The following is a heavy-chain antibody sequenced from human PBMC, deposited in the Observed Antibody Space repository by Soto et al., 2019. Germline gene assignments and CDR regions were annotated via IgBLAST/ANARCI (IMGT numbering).Heavy chain of an antibody. CDR1: GGSFSGYY. CDR3: ARAANGGYSGYDLGTLDY. D-gene: IGHD5-12*01. V-gene: IGHV4-34*01. Sequence: WETLSLTCAVYGGSFSGYYWSWIRQPPGKGLEWIGEINHSGSTNYNPSLKSRVTISVDTSKNQFSLKLSSVTAADTAVYYCARAANGGYSGYDLGTLDYWGQGTLVTSPQ. J-gene: IGHJ4*02. CDR2: INHSGST.